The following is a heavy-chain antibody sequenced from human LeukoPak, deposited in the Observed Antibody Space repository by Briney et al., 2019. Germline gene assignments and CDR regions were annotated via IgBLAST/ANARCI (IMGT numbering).Heavy chain of an antibody. CDR1: GFTFGSHA. CDR2: IFGSGGSP. V-gene: IGHV3-23*01. CDR3: GKTTVGYSSGQKPAWPVDY. D-gene: IGHD5-18*01. Sequence: GPLRLSCEASGFTFGSHAMYWVRQAPGKGLEWVAGIFGSGGSPHYADPVKGRFTISRDNSRTTVYLQINSLRAEDTAVYYCGKTTVGYSSGQKPAWPVDYWGQGTLVTVSS. J-gene: IGHJ4*02.